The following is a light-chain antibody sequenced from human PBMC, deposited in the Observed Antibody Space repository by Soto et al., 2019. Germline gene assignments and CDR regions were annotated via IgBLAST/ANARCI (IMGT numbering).Light chain of an antibody. CDR3: QAWDSTTAVV. J-gene: IGLJ2*01. CDR2: QDS. CDR1: KLGDKY. Sequence: SYELTQPPSVSVSPGQTASITCSGDKLGDKYACWYQQKPGQSPVLVIYQDSNRPSGIPERFSGSNSGNTATLTISGTQAMDEADYYCQAWDSTTAVVFGGGTKLNVL. V-gene: IGLV3-1*01.